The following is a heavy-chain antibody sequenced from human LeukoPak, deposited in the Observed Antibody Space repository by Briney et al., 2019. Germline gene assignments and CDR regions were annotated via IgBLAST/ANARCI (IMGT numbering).Heavy chain of an antibody. Sequence: PSETLSLTCAVYGGSFSGYYWSWVRQPPGKGLEWIGEINHSGSTNYNPSLKSRVTISVDTSKSQFSLKLSSVTAADTAVYYCARPINPYYYGSGSYGFDYWGQGTLVTVSS. D-gene: IGHD3-10*01. CDR1: GGSFSGYY. CDR2: INHSGST. CDR3: ARPINPYYYGSGSYGFDY. V-gene: IGHV4-34*01. J-gene: IGHJ4*02.